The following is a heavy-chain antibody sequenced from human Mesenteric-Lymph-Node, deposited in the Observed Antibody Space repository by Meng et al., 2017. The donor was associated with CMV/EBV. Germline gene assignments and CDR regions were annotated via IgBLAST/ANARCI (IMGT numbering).Heavy chain of an antibody. CDR2: MFHGGST. Sequence: SCTVSGYSITSGYYWGWIRQSPGKGLEWIGSMFHGGSTNYNPSLKSRVTISLDPSKNQLSLKLNSVTAADTAVYYCARASIYYYHVDVWGQGTTVTVSS. CDR3: ARASIYYYHVDV. V-gene: IGHV4-38-2*02. CDR1: GYSITSGYY. J-gene: IGHJ6*02.